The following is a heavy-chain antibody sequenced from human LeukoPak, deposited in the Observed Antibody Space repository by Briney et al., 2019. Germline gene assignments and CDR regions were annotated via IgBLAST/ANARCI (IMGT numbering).Heavy chain of an antibody. D-gene: IGHD2-21*01. J-gene: IGHJ1*01. Sequence: SVKVSCTASGGTFSRYAISWVRQSPGQGLEWTGGIIPIFGTAKYAQKFQGGVTITADESTSTAYMELSSLRSEDTAVYYCARDSSEFRSLIPHWGQGTLVTVSS. CDR3: ARDSSEFRSLIPH. CDR2: IIPIFGTA. V-gene: IGHV1-69*01. CDR1: GGTFSRYA.